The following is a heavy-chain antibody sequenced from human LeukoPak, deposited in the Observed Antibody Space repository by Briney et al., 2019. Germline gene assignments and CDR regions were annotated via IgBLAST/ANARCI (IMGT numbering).Heavy chain of an antibody. CDR1: GGSISSSSYY. Sequence: PSETLSLTCTVSGGSISSSSYYWGWIRQPPGKGLEWIGSIYYSGSTYYNPSLKSRVTISVDTSKNQFSLKLSSVTAADTAVYYCARDRGIAAPGWFDPWGQGTLVTVSS. CDR3: ARDRGIAAPGWFDP. D-gene: IGHD6-13*01. V-gene: IGHV4-39*07. J-gene: IGHJ5*02. CDR2: IYYSGST.